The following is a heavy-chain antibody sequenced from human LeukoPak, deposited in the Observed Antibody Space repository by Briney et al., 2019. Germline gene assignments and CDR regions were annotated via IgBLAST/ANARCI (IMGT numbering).Heavy chain of an antibody. V-gene: IGHV4-30-2*02. CDR2: IYHSGST. D-gene: IGHD3-16*01. CDR1: GGSISSGGYS. J-gene: IGHJ4*02. CDR3: ASGREILLPLGFDY. Sequence: PSQTLSLTCAVSGGSISSGGYSWSWIRQPPGKGLEWIGYIYHSGSTYYNPSLKSRVTISVDRSKNQFSLKLSSVTAADTAVYYCASGREILLPLGFDYWGQGTLVTVSS.